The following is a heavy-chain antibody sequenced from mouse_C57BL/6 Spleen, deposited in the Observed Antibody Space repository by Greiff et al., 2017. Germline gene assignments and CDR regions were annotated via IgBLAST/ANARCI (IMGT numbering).Heavy chain of an antibody. CDR3: ARRDYGSLYWYFDV. CDR2: IFPGSGST. CDR1: GYTFTDYY. V-gene: IGHV1-75*01. Sequence: QVQLKESGPELVKPGASVKISCKASGYTFTDYYINWVKQRPGQGLEWIGWIFPGSGSTYYNEKFKGKATLTVDKSSSTAYMLLSSLTSEDSAVYFCARRDYGSLYWYFDVWGTGTTVTVSS. J-gene: IGHJ1*03. D-gene: IGHD1-1*01.